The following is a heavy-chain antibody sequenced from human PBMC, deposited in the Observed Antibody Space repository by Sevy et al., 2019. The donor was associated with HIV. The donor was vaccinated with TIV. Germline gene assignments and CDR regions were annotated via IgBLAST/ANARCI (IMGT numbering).Heavy chain of an antibody. CDR2: IYYSGST. D-gene: IGHD3-22*01. V-gene: IGHV4-39*01. Sequence: ETLSLTCTVSGGSISSSSYYWGWIRQPPGKGLEWIGSIYYSGSTYYNPSLKSRVTISVDTSKNQFSLKLSSVTAADTTVYYCASQIYYYDSSGYSRDAFDIWGQGTMVTVSS. CDR1: GGSISSSSYY. J-gene: IGHJ3*02. CDR3: ASQIYYYDSSGYSRDAFDI.